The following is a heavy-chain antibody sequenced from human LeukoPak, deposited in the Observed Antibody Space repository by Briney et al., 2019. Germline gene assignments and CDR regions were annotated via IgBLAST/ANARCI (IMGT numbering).Heavy chain of an antibody. CDR1: GFTFSSYR. J-gene: IGHJ4*02. Sequence: GGSLRLSCAASGFTFSSYRMGWVRQAPGKGLEWVAKIKEDGSEKYYVDSVKGRFTISRDNAKNSLYLQMNSLRAEDTAVYYCAREERATEGLFDYWGQGNLVTVSS. V-gene: IGHV3-7*01. CDR2: IKEDGSEK. CDR3: AREERATEGLFDY. D-gene: IGHD5-24*01.